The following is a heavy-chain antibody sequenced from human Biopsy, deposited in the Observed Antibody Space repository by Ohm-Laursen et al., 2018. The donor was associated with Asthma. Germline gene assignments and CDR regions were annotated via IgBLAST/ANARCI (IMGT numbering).Heavy chain of an antibody. CDR1: GGTFNTYV. CDR2: INSVFGTT. J-gene: IGHJ4*02. CDR3: ARKAGSCISKTCYSLDF. V-gene: IGHV1-69*13. Sequence: SVKVSCKSLGGTFNTYVIGWVRQAPGQGLEWMGGINSVFGTTTYPQKFQDRVTVTADDSTSTVYMELSSLRSEDTAVYYCARKAGSCISKTCYSLDFWGQGTLVTVSS. D-gene: IGHD2-2*01.